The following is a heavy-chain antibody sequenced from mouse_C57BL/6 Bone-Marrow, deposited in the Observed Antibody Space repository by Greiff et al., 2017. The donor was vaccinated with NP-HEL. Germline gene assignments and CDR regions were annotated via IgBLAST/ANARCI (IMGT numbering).Heavy chain of an antibody. CDR1: GFSLTSYG. Sequence: VQVVESGPGLVAPSQSLSITCTVSGFSLTSYGVHWVRQPPGKGLEWLVVIWSDGSTTYNSALKSRLSISKDNSKSQVFLKMNSLQTDDTAMYYCARQEGKRDYYAMDYWGQGTSVTVSS. CDR3: ARQEGKRDYYAMDY. D-gene: IGHD2-1*01. CDR2: IWSDGST. V-gene: IGHV2-6-1*01. J-gene: IGHJ4*01.